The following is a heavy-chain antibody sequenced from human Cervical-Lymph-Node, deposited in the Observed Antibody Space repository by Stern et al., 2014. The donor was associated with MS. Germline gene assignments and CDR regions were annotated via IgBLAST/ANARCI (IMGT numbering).Heavy chain of an antibody. CDR3: AKDQPYCSGGSCYPRYYGMDV. J-gene: IGHJ6*02. V-gene: IGHV3-23*04. CDR1: GFTFSSYA. CDR2: ISGRGGST. D-gene: IGHD2-15*01. Sequence: EVQLVQSGGGLVQPGGSLRLSCPASGFTFSSYAMSWVRQAPGKGLEWVSTISGRGGSTYYADSVKGRFTISRDNSKNTLYLQMNSLRAEDTAVYYCAKDQPYCSGGSCYPRYYGMDVWGQGTTVTVSS.